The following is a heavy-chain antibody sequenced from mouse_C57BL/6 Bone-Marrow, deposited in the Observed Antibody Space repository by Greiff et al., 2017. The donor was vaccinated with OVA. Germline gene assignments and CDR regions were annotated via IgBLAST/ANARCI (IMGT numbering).Heavy chain of an antibody. Sequence: QVQLQQPGAELVKPGASVKVSCKASGYTFTSYWMHWVKQRPAQGLEWIGRIHPSDSDTNYNPKFKGKATFTVDKSSSTAYMQLSSLTSEDSAVYCCGPRGLLHAMDYWGQGTSVTVSS. V-gene: IGHV1-74*01. CDR2: IHPSDSDT. CDR1: GYTFTSYW. CDR3: GPRGLLHAMDY. D-gene: IGHD2-3*01. J-gene: IGHJ4*01.